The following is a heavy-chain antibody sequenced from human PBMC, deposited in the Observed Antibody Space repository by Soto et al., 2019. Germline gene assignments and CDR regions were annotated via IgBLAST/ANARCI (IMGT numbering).Heavy chain of an antibody. CDR2: IKSKTDGGTT. J-gene: IGHJ3*02. CDR1: GFTFSNAW. CDR3: TTDHVEYQLLDAFDI. V-gene: IGHV3-15*07. Sequence: GGSLRLSCAASGFTFSNAWMNWVRQAPGKGLEWVGRIKSKTDGGTTDYAAPVKGRFTISRDDSKNTLYLQMNSLKTEDTAVYYCTTDHVEYQLLDAFDIWGQGTMVTVSS. D-gene: IGHD2-2*01.